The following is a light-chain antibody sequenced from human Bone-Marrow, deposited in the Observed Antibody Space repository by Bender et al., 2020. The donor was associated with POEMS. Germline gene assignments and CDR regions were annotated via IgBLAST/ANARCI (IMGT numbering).Light chain of an antibody. Sequence: QSALTQPASMSGSPGQSITISCTGTSSDVGSYNLVSWYQQHPGKAPKLMIYEVSKRPSGVSNRFSGSKSGNTASLTISGLQAEDEADYYCQSFDTSLSGWVFGAGTKLTV. CDR2: EVS. CDR3: QSFDTSLSGWV. J-gene: IGLJ3*02. V-gene: IGLV2-23*02. CDR1: SSDVGSYNL.